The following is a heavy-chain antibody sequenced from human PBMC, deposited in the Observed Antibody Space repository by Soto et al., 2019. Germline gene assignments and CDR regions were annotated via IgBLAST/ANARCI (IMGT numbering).Heavy chain of an antibody. Sequence: ASVKVSSTASGGTFSSYTISWVRQAPGQGLEWMGRIIPILGIANYAQKFQGRVTITADKSTSTAYMELSSLRAEDTAVYYCAKDFVYDSSGYLPYFDYWGQGTLVTV. CDR2: IIPILGIA. CDR3: AKDFVYDSSGYLPYFDY. J-gene: IGHJ4*02. D-gene: IGHD3-22*01. CDR1: GGTFSSYT. V-gene: IGHV1-69*04.